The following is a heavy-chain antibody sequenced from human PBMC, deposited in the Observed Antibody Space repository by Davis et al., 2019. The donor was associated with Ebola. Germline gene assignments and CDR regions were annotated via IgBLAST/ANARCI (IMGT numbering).Heavy chain of an antibody. Sequence: SVKVSCKASGGTFSSYAISWVRQAPGQGLEWMGRIIPILGIANYAQKFQGRVTITADESTSTAYIELSSLRSEDTAVYYCARDLVVAARRYYYYYGMDVWGQGTTVTVSS. CDR3: ARDLVVAARRYYYYYGMDV. CDR1: GGTFSSYA. J-gene: IGHJ6*02. D-gene: IGHD6-6*01. CDR2: IIPILGIA. V-gene: IGHV1-69*04.